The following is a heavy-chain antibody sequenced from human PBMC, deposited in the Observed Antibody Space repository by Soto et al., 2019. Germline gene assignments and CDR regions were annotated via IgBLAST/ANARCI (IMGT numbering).Heavy chain of an antibody. J-gene: IGHJ5*02. CDR1: GGSISSSSYY. D-gene: IGHD6-13*01. CDR3: ARRPRTYLIAAAGNIDSWFDP. Sequence: SETLSLTCTVSGGSISSSSYYWGWIRQPPGKGLEWIGSIYYSGSTYYNPALKSRVTISVDTSKNQFSLKLSSVTVADTAVYYCARRPRTYLIAAAGNIDSWFDPWGQGTLVTVSS. CDR2: IYYSGST. V-gene: IGHV4-39*01.